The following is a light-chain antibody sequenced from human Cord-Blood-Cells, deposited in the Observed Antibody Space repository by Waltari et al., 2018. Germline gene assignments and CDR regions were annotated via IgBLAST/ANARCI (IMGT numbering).Light chain of an antibody. Sequence: DIVMTQSPDSLAVSLGERATINCNSGKSVLYTSNNQNYLAWYQQKPGQPPKLRIYWASTRESGVTDRFSGSGSGTDFTLTISSLQAEDVAVYYCQQYYSTPYSFGQGNKLEIK. CDR2: WAS. V-gene: IGKV4-1*01. CDR1: KSVLYTSNNQNY. CDR3: QQYYSTPYS. J-gene: IGKJ2*03.